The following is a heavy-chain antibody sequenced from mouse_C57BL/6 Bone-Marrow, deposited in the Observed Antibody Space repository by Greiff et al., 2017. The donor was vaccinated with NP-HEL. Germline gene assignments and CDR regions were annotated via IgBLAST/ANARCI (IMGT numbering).Heavy chain of an antibody. J-gene: IGHJ1*03. CDR3: SRHGPYWYFDV. D-gene: IGHD1-1*01. CDR1: GFTFSDYG. Sequence: EVMLVESGGGLVKPGGSLKLSCAASGFTFSDYGMHWVRQAPEKGLEWVATISSGGSYTYYPDSVKGRFTISRDNAKNTLYLQMSSLKSEDTAMYYCSRHGPYWYFDVWGTGTTVTVSS. V-gene: IGHV5-6*03. CDR2: ISSGGSYT.